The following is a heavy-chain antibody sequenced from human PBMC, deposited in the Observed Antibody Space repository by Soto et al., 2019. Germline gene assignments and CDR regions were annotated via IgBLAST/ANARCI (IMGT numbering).Heavy chain of an antibody. J-gene: IGHJ6*02. D-gene: IGHD3-10*01. CDR2: IIPIYCTG. CDR3: AREGAYSSFYGSGYGGHYGMDV. CDR1: RCTFSSQS. Sequence: GDSVEVSYKHSRCTFSSQSMILVRLDPPHGLESMGGIIPIYCTGSYAQKFQGRVTITANESTTTAYMELSSLRSEDMAVYYGAREGAYSSFYGSGYGGHYGMDVWGQGTTVTVSS. V-gene: IGHV1-69*13.